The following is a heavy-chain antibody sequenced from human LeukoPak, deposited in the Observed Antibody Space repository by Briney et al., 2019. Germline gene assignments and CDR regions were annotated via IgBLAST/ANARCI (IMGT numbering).Heavy chain of an antibody. CDR1: GFTFSSYW. D-gene: IGHD3-22*01. Sequence: PGGSLRLSCAASGFTFSSYWMSWVRQAPGKGLEWVANIKQDGSEKYYVDSVKGRFTISRDNAKNSLYLQMNSLRAEDTAVYYCARVSYDSSGYYTITYYYYMDVWGKGTTVTISS. CDR2: IKQDGSEK. J-gene: IGHJ6*03. CDR3: ARVSYDSSGYYTITYYYYMDV. V-gene: IGHV3-7*01.